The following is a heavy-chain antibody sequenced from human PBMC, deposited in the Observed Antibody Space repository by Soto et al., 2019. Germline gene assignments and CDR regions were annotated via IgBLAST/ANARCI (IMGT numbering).Heavy chain of an antibody. CDR3: AREVLWSRYFDY. CDR2: MSYDGTTK. D-gene: IGHD3-10*01. CDR1: GFIFSNYV. Sequence: QVQLVESGGGVVQPGRSLRLSCAASGFIFSNYVMYWVRQAPGKGLEWVAFMSYDGTTKSYADSVKGRFTISRDNSHNTLYLQMNRLRSEDTGVYYCAREVLWSRYFDYWGQGTLVTVSS. V-gene: IGHV3-30-3*01. J-gene: IGHJ4*02.